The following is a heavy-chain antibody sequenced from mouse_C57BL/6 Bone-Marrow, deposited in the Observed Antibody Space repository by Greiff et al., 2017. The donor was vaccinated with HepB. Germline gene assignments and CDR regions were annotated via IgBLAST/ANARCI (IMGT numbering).Heavy chain of an antibody. J-gene: IGHJ4*01. D-gene: IGHD1-1*01. CDR1: GYAFTNYL. V-gene: IGHV1-54*01. Sequence: VHLVESGAELVRPGTSVKVSCKASGYAFTNYLIEWVKQRPGQGLEWIGVINPGSGGTNYNEKFKGKATLTADKSSSTAYMQLSSLTSEDSAVYFCARRAYYYGRSGAMDYWGQGTSVTVSS. CDR3: ARRAYYYGRSGAMDY. CDR2: INPGSGGT.